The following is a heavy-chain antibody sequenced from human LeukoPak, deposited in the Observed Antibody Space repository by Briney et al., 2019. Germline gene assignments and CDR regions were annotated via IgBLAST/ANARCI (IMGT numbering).Heavy chain of an antibody. CDR2: ISSNGGST. Sequence: GGSLRLSCSASGFTFSSYAMHWVRQAPGKGLKYVSAISSNGGSTYYADSVKGRFTISRDNSKNTLYLQMSSLRAEDTAVYYCVKVVDSSGWTLYFQHWGQGTLVTVSS. V-gene: IGHV3-64D*06. D-gene: IGHD6-19*01. CDR1: GFTFSSYA. J-gene: IGHJ1*01. CDR3: VKVVDSSGWTLYFQH.